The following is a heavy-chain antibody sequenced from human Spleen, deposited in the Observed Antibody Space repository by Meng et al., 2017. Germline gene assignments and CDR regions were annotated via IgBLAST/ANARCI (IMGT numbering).Heavy chain of an antibody. CDR1: GYTFTDHY. CDR2: INPNSGAT. V-gene: IGHV1-2*02. CDR3: ATRGNPYLNC. J-gene: IGHJ4*02. Sequence: HVHLVQSGSAVKKPGASVKVSCKASGYTFTDHYMHWVRQAPGQGLEWMAWINPNSGATKYAKKFQGRVTVSRDTSISTAYMELTSLRSDDTAVYYCATRGNPYLNCWGQGTLVTVSS.